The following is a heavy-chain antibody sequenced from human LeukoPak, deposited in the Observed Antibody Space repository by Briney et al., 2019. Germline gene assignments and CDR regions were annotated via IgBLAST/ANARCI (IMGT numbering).Heavy chain of an antibody. CDR2: INPNSGGT. CDR3: ARVWGSGWYSDY. CDR1: GYTFTGYY. V-gene: IGHV1-2*02. Sequence: ASVKVSCKASGYTFTGYYMHWVRQAPGQGLKWMGWINPNSGGTNYAQKFQGRVTMTRDTSISTAYMELSRLRSDDTAVYYCARVWGSGWYSDYWGQGTLVTVSS. J-gene: IGHJ4*02. D-gene: IGHD6-19*01.